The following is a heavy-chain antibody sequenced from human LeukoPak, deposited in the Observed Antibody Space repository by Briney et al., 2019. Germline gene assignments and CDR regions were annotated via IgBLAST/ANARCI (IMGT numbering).Heavy chain of an antibody. V-gene: IGHV3-9*01. Sequence: GGSLRLSCAASGFTFDDYAMHWVRQPPGKGLEWVSGIRWNSGTTGYADSVRGRFTISRDNAKNSLYLQMNSLRDEDTALYYCAKAPEGDYYYGIDVWGRGTMVTVSS. CDR1: GFTFDDYA. CDR3: AKAPEGDYYYGIDV. J-gene: IGHJ6*02. CDR2: IRWNSGTT.